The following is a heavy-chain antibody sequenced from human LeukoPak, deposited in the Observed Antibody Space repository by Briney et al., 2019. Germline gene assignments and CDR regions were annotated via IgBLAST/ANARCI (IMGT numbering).Heavy chain of an antibody. V-gene: IGHV1-2*02. J-gene: IGHJ4*02. CDR1: GYTLTGYY. Sequence: ALLKISCKASGYTLTGYYMHWERQAAGQGLECKGWINPNSGGTNYAQKFQGRVTMTRDTSISTAYMELSRLRSDETAVYYFARAASTDFDYWGQGTLVTVSS. CDR2: INPNSGGT. CDR3: ARAASTDFDY.